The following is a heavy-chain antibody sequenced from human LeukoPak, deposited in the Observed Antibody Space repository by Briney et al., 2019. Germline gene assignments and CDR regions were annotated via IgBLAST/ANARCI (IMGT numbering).Heavy chain of an antibody. D-gene: IGHD3-3*01. J-gene: IGHJ4*02. V-gene: IGHV1-2*02. CDR2: INPNSGGT. CDR1: GYTFTGYY. Sequence: ASVKVSCKASGYTFTGYYMHWVRQAPGQGLEWMGWINPNSGGTNYAPKFQGRVTMTRDTSISTAYMELSRLRSDDTAVYYCARDRGFWSGSYYFDYWGQGTLVTVSS. CDR3: ARDRGFWSGSYYFDY.